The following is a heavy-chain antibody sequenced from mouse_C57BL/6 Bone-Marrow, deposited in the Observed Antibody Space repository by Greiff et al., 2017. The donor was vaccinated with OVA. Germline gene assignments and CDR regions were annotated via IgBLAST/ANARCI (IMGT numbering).Heavy chain of an antibody. V-gene: IGHV1-76*01. Sequence: QVQLQQSGAELVRPGASVKLSCKASGYTFTDYYINWVKQRPGQGLEWIARIYPGSGNTYYNEKFKGKATLTADKSSSTAYMQLSSLTSEHSAVYFCARNPRWLLRGNAMDYWGQGTSVTVSS. CDR3: ARNPRWLLRGNAMDY. CDR2: IYPGSGNT. CDR1: GYTFTDYY. D-gene: IGHD2-3*01. J-gene: IGHJ4*01.